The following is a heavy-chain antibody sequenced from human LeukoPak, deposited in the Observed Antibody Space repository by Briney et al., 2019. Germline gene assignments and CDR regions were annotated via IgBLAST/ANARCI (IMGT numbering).Heavy chain of an antibody. Sequence: GGTLRLSCAASGFTFSSYGMSWVRQAPGKGLEWFSAISSSGGSTYYADSVKGRLTISRDNSKKTLYLQMNSLRAEDTAVYYCAKEGDSSGYGLIDYWGQGTLVTVSS. CDR3: AKEGDSSGYGLIDY. V-gene: IGHV3-23*01. J-gene: IGHJ4*02. CDR2: ISSSGGST. CDR1: GFTFSSYG. D-gene: IGHD3-22*01.